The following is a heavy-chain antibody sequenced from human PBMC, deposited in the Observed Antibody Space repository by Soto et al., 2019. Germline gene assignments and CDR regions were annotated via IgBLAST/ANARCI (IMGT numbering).Heavy chain of an antibody. CDR2: MNPNSGNT. CDR3: ARECSITIIGLVNFYGMDV. D-gene: IGHD3-3*01. J-gene: IGHJ6*02. Sequence: ALLKVSCKPSVYTFTSYDINWVRQATGQGLEWMGWMNPNSGNTGYAQKFQGRVTMTRNTSISTAYMELSSLRSEDTAVYYCARECSITIIGLVNFYGMDVWGQGTTVTVSS. CDR1: VYTFTSYD. V-gene: IGHV1-8*01.